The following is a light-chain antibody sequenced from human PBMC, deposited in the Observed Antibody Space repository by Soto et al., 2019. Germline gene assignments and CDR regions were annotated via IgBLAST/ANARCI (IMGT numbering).Light chain of an antibody. CDR2: EVS. J-gene: IGKJ5*01. Sequence: DVVMTQTPLSLSVAPGQPASISCKSSQSLLHITGETFLFWYLQKPGQSPQLLIYEVSTRVSGVPDRFCGRRSRSNFTLATSRVETDDVCIYYCMQSTQLPPTFGQGTRLGIE. CDR3: MQSTQLPPT. V-gene: IGKV2D-29*02. CDR1: QSLLHITGETF.